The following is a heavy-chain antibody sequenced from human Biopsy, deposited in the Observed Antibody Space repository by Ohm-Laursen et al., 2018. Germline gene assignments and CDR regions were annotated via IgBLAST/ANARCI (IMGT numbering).Heavy chain of an antibody. Sequence: SDTLSLTCIVSGGSISTSTYFWGWIRQPPGRGLEWIGGLYFSGSRYYSPSLKSRVTVSVDTSNNQFSLKLTSVTAADTAVYYCARRDGADGYNPYYYGMGVWGQGTTVTVSS. CDR2: LYFSGSR. CDR1: GGSISTSTYF. CDR3: ARRDGADGYNPYYYGMGV. D-gene: IGHD5-24*01. V-gene: IGHV4-39*01. J-gene: IGHJ6*02.